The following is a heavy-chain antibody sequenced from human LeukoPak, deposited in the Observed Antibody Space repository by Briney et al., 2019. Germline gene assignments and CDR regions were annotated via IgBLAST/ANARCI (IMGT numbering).Heavy chain of an antibody. J-gene: IGHJ4*02. CDR1: GGTFSSYA. Sequence: SVKVSCKASGGTFSSYAIIWVRQAPGQGLEWMGGIIPIFGTANYAQKFQGRVTITTDESTSTAYMELSSLRSEDTAVYYCARGRYNDGVYSKTDFDSWGQGTLVTVSA. CDR3: ARGRYNDGVYSKTDFDS. CDR2: IIPIFGTA. D-gene: IGHD2-8*01. V-gene: IGHV1-69*05.